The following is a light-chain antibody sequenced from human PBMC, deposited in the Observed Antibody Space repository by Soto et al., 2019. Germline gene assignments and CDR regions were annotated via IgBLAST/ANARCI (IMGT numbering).Light chain of an antibody. CDR1: SSNIGSNT. CDR3: AAWDDSLNGPV. J-gene: IGLJ2*01. V-gene: IGLV1-44*01. Sequence: QSVVTQPPSASGTPGQRVVISCSGSSSNIGSNTVNWYQQLPGTAPKLLIYSNNQRPSGVPDRFSGSKSGTSASLAISGLQSEDEAGYYCAAWDDSLNGPVFGGGTKLTVL. CDR2: SNN.